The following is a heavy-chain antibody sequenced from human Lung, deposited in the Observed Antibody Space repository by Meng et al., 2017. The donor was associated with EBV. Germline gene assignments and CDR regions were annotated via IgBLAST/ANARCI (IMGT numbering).Heavy chain of an antibody. V-gene: IGHV4-34*01. CDR3: ARDDNWNGENWFDP. CDR1: GGSFSGYY. J-gene: IGHJ5*02. CDR2: INHSGST. D-gene: IGHD1-20*01. Sequence: QGRVRQVGAVLWKPWTARSLHCAVYGGSFSGYYWSWSRQPTGKGLEWIGEINHSGSTNYNPSLKSRVTISVDTSKNQFSLKLSSVTAADTAVYYCARDDNWNGENWFDPWGQGTLVTVSS.